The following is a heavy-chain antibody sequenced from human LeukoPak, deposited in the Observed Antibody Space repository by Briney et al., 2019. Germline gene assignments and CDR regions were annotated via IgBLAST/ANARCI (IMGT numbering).Heavy chain of an antibody. D-gene: IGHD2-2*01. J-gene: IGHJ3*02. Sequence: GASVKVSCKASGGTFSSYAISWVRQAPGQGLEWMGGIIPIFGTANYAQKFQGRVTITADESTSTAYMELSSLRSEDTAVYYCARGGPESTSWLGAFDIWGQGTMVTVSS. V-gene: IGHV1-69*13. CDR3: ARGGPESTSWLGAFDI. CDR1: GGTFSSYA. CDR2: IIPIFGTA.